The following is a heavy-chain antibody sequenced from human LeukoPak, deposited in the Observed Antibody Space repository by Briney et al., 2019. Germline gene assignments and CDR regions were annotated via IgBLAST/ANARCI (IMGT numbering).Heavy chain of an antibody. CDR3: ARGGWSLDL. V-gene: IGHV4-59*01. J-gene: IGHJ2*01. D-gene: IGHD1-26*01. CDR1: GGSISGSY. Sequence: RSSETLSLTCTVSGGSISGSYWSWIRQPPGKGLEWIGYIYYSGSTSYGPSLKSRVTISVDTSKNQFSLRLRSVTTADMAVYFCARGGWSLDLWGRGTLVTVSS. CDR2: IYYSGST.